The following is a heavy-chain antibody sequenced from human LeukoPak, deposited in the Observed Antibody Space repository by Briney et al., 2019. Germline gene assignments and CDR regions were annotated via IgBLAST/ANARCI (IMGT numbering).Heavy chain of an antibody. D-gene: IGHD2-2*01. V-gene: IGHV4-4*02. Sequence: PSETLSLTCAVSGGSISSSNWWSWVRQPPGKGLEWIGEIYHSGSTNYNPSLKSRVTISVDTSKNQFSLKLSSVTAADTAVYYCARHRYCSSTSCYDAFDIWGQGTMVTVSS. J-gene: IGHJ3*02. CDR2: IYHSGST. CDR3: ARHRYCSSTSCYDAFDI. CDR1: GGSISSSNW.